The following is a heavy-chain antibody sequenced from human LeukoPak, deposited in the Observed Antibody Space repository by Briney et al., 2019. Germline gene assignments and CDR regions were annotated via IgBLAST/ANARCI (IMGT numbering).Heavy chain of an antibody. Sequence: ASVKVSCKASGYTFTSYDINWVRQATGQGREWMGWMNPNSGNTGYAQKFQGRVTMTRNTSISTAYMELSSLRSEDTAVYYCARSGLPMVRGVIIKSYYYYGMDVWGQGTTVTVSS. V-gene: IGHV1-8*01. CDR1: GYTFTSYD. D-gene: IGHD3-10*01. CDR2: MNPNSGNT. J-gene: IGHJ6*02. CDR3: ARSGLPMVRGVIIKSYYYYGMDV.